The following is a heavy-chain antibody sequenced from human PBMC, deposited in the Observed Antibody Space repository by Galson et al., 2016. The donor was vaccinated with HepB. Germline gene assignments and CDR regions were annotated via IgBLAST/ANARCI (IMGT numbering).Heavy chain of an antibody. CDR1: GASISSRYW. CDR3: ARQDVWSIEY. CDR2: IFPSGST. J-gene: IGHJ4*02. D-gene: IGHD2-21*01. V-gene: IGHV4-4*02. Sequence: SETLSLTCVVSGASISSRYWWSWVRQNPAKGMEWIGEIFPSGSTNYNPSLQSRVTISLDKSDNQFSLEMTSVRAADTAAYYCARQDVWSIEYWGQGILVTVSS.